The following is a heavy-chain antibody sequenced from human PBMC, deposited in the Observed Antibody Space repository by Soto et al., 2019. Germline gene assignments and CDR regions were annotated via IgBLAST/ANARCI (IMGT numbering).Heavy chain of an antibody. J-gene: IGHJ6*02. Sequence: QVQLQESGPGLVKPSETLSLTCTVSGGSISSNYWSWIRQPAGKGLEWIGRINTSGTTNYKPSLKRRVSMSVDTSKNQFSLKVNSVTAADTAVYYCARDVRWDRGLDVWGQGTTVTVSS. V-gene: IGHV4-4*07. D-gene: IGHD1-26*01. CDR1: GGSISSNY. CDR2: INTSGTT. CDR3: ARDVRWDRGLDV.